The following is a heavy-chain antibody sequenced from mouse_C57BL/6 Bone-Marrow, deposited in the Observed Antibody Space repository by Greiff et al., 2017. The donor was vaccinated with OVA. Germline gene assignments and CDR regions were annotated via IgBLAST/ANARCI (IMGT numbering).Heavy chain of an antibody. CDR1: GYTFTSYG. Sequence: QVQLKQSGAELARPGASVKLSCKASGYTFTSYGISWVKQRTGQGLEWIGEIYPRSGNTYYNEKFKGKATLTADKSSSTAYMELRSLTSEDSAVYVYAICITTVPRYYFDDWGQGTTLTVSS. J-gene: IGHJ2*01. CDR3: AICITTVPRYYFDD. D-gene: IGHD1-1*01. V-gene: IGHV1-81*01. CDR2: IYPRSGNT.